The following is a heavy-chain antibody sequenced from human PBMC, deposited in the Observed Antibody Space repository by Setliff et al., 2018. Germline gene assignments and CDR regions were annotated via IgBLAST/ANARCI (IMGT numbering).Heavy chain of an antibody. CDR2: IIPIPETT. CDR3: ARWNGSGYFYY. CDR1: GGAFSNYG. J-gene: IGHJ4*02. Sequence: GASVKVSCKVSGGAFSNYGLTWVRQAPGQGLVWMGRIIPIPETTNYAQNFQGRVSITADESTRTAYMELSRLTFEDTAVYYCARWNGSGYFYYWGQGTWVTVSS. V-gene: IGHV1-69*11. D-gene: IGHD3-3*01.